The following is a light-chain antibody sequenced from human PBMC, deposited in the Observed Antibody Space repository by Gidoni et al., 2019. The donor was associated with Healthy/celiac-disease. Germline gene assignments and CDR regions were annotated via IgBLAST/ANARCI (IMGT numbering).Light chain of an antibody. CDR2: ASS. Sequence: DIQMTQSPSSLSASVGDRATITCRASQGISNYLAWYQQKPGQVPKLLLYASSTLQSVVPSRFSCRGSVTDFPLTISSLQPEDVATYFCQKYNSAPRTFXQXTKVEIK. V-gene: IGKV1-27*01. CDR1: QGISNY. J-gene: IGKJ1*01. CDR3: QKYNSAPRT.